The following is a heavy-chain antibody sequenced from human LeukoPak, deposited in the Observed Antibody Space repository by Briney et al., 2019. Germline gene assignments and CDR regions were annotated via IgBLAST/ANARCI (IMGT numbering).Heavy chain of an antibody. Sequence: GASVKVSCKASGYTFTSFGISCVRQAPVQGLELMGWSSAYNGNTNYAQKFQGRVTMTTDTSTSTAYMELRSLRSDDTAVYYCARVTHTELSTWFDPWGQGTLVTVSS. J-gene: IGHJ5*02. CDR2: SSAYNGNT. D-gene: IGHD5-18*01. CDR1: GYTFTSFG. V-gene: IGHV1-18*01. CDR3: ARVTHTELSTWFDP.